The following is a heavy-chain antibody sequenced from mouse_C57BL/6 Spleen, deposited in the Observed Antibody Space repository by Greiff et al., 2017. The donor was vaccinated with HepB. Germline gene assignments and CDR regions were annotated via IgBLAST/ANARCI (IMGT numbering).Heavy chain of an antibody. D-gene: IGHD2-4*01. CDR3: ASQYDYSAWFSY. CDR2: ISGGGGNT. CDR1: GFTFSSYT. Sequence: EVKLMESGGGLVKPGGSLKLSCAASGFTFSSYTMSWVRQTPEKRLEWVATISGGGGNTYYPDSVKGRFTISRDNAKNTLYLQMSSLRSEDTALYYCASQYDYSAWFSYWGQVAPVTVSA. J-gene: IGHJ3*01. V-gene: IGHV5-9*01.